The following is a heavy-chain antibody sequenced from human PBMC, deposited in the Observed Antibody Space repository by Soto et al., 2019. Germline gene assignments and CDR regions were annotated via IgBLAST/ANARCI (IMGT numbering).Heavy chain of an antibody. CDR3: ARVVLHYYYYMDV. D-gene: IGHD2-8*01. CDR1: GGSISSGGYY. Sequence: SETLSLTCTVSGGSISSGGYYWSWIRQHPGKGLEWIGYIYYSGSTYYNTSLKSRVTISVDTSKNQFSLKLSSVTAADTAVYYCARVVLHYYYYMDVWGKGTTVTVSS. V-gene: IGHV4-31*03. J-gene: IGHJ6*03. CDR2: IYYSGST.